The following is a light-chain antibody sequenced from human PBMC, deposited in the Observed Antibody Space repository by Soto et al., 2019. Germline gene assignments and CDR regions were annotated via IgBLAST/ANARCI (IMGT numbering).Light chain of an antibody. CDR2: AAS. J-gene: IGKJ2*01. CDR1: QNIANS. V-gene: IGKV1-39*01. CDR3: QQSDHSPIFT. Sequence: DIQMTQSPSSLSAFVGDRVTLTCRASQNIANSLNWYQQKPGKAPELLIYAASTLQSGVPSRFSGSGSGTDFTLTISSVQPEDNATYYCQQSDHSPIFTCGQGTDLQIK.